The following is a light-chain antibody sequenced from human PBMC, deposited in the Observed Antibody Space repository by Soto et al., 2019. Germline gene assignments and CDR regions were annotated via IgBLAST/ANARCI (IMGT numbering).Light chain of an antibody. CDR3: QHYNSYSVA. CDR2: DAS. Sequence: EVVLTRTPGTLSLSAVERATLYCRASQSVSSSSLAWYQQKRGQAPRLLIHDASSRATGIPDRFSGSGSGTEFTLTISSLQPDDFATYYCQHYNSYSVAFGQGTQLDIK. J-gene: IGKJ1*01. V-gene: IGKV3-20*01. CDR1: QSVSSSS.